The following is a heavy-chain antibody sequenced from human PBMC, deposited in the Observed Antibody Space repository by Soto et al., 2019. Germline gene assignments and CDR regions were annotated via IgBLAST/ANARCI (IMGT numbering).Heavy chain of an antibody. J-gene: IGHJ4*02. D-gene: IGHD3-22*01. Sequence: EVQLVESGGGLVKPGGSLRLSCAASGFTFSSYSMNWVRQAPGKGLEWVSSISSSSSYIYYADSVKGRVTISRDNAKNSLYLQMNSLRAEDTAVYYCARLTSYDSSGYYGYWGQGTLVTVSS. V-gene: IGHV3-21*01. CDR2: ISSSSSYI. CDR1: GFTFSSYS. CDR3: ARLTSYDSSGYYGY.